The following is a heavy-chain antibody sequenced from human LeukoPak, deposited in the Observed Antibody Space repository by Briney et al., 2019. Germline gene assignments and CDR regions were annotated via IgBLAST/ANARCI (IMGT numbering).Heavy chain of an antibody. CDR1: GFTFSSYG. J-gene: IGHJ4*02. Sequence: GGSLRLSCAASGFTFSSYGMHWVRQAPGKGLEWVAVIWYDGSNKYYADSVKGRLTISRDNSKNTLYLQMNSLRAEDTAVYYCARSPSYYYDSSGYYSYWGQGTLVTVSS. CDR2: IWYDGSNK. CDR3: ARSPSYYYDSSGYYSY. V-gene: IGHV3-33*01. D-gene: IGHD3-22*01.